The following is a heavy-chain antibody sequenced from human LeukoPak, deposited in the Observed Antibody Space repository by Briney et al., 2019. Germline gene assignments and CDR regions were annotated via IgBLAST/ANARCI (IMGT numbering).Heavy chain of an antibody. CDR2: IYYSGST. CDR3: ARNNYTYAGLDY. CDR1: GGSISSYY. Sequence: SETLSLTCTVSGGSISSYYWSWIRQPPGKGLEWIGYIYYSGSTNYSPSLKSRVTISVDASKNQFSLKLASVTAADTAVYYCARNNYTYAGLDYWDQGTQVTVSS. J-gene: IGHJ4*02. D-gene: IGHD2-2*02. V-gene: IGHV4-59*01.